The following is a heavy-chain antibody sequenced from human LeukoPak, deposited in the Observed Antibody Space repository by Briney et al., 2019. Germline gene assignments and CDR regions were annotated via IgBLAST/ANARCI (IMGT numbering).Heavy chain of an antibody. CDR1: GFTFSSYW. V-gene: IGHV3-7*01. Sequence: PGGSLRLSCAASGFTFSSYWMTWVRQAPGKGLEWVANIRQDGSDKHYVDSVKGRFTISRDNAKNSLFLQMNSLRAEDTAVYYCARDTYGSGSYYNAPLDYWGQGTLVTVSS. CDR3: ARDTYGSGSYYNAPLDY. J-gene: IGHJ4*02. D-gene: IGHD3-10*01. CDR2: IRQDGSDK.